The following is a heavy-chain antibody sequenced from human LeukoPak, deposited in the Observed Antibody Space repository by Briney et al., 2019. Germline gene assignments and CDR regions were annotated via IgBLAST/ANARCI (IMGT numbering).Heavy chain of an antibody. CDR3: ARRRGGGSMDV. CDR1: GFTFSTYS. V-gene: IGHV3-21*01. CDR2: ITSSSSNI. D-gene: IGHD3-16*01. J-gene: IGHJ6*02. Sequence: GGSLRLSCAASGFTFSTYSMNWVRQAPGKGLEWVSSITSSSSNIYYADSVKGRFTISRDNAKNSLYLQMNSLSAEDTAVYYCARRRGGGSMDVWGQGTTVTVSS.